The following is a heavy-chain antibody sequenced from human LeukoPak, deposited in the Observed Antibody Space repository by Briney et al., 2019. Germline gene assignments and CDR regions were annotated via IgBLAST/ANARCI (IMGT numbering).Heavy chain of an antibody. V-gene: IGHV1-2*02. CDR3: ARDGCSSTSCSDYYYYMDV. CDR2: INPNSGGT. D-gene: IGHD2-2*01. Sequence: ASVKVSCKASGYTFTGYYMHWVRQAPGQGLEWMGWINPNSGGTNYAQKFQGRVTMTRDTSISTAYMELSRLRSDDTAVYYCARDGCSSTSCSDYYYYMDVWGKGTTVTVSS. CDR1: GYTFTGYY. J-gene: IGHJ6*03.